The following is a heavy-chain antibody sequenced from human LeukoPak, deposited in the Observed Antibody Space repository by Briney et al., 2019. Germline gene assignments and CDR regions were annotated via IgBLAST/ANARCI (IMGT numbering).Heavy chain of an antibody. J-gene: IGHJ4*02. D-gene: IGHD6-13*01. CDR3: ARLVVSSWYHEVLLGRDY. V-gene: IGHV4-38-2*02. CDR2: IYHSGST. Sequence: SETLSLTCTVSGYSISSGYYWGWIRQPPGKGLEWIGSIYHSGSTYYNPSLKSRVTISVDTSKIQFSLKLSSVTAADTAVYYCARLVVSSWYHEVLLGRDYWGQGTLVTVSS. CDR1: GYSISSGYY.